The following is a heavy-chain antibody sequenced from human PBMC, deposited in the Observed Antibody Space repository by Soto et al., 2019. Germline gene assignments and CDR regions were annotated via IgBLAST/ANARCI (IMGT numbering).Heavy chain of an antibody. J-gene: IGHJ6*02. V-gene: IGHV1-69*12. CDR1: GGTFSSYA. CDR3: ASHGRQLVDYYYGMDV. CDR2: IIPIFGTA. D-gene: IGHD6-6*01. Sequence: QVQLVQSGAEVKKPGSSVKVSCKASGGTFSSYAISWVRQAPGQGLEWMGGIIPIFGTANYAQKYQGRVTITADESTSTAYMELSSLRSEDTAVYYCASHGRQLVDYYYGMDVWGQGTTVTVSS.